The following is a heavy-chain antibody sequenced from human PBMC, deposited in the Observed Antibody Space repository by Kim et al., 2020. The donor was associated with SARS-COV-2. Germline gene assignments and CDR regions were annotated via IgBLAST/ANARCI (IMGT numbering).Heavy chain of an antibody. CDR3: ARVSGYCSSTSCYAGYYYYGMDV. D-gene: IGHD2-2*01. J-gene: IGHJ6*02. CDR1: GGTFSSYA. V-gene: IGHV1-69*04. Sequence: SVKVSCKASGGTFSSYAINWVRQAPGQGLEWMGRIIPMLGITNYAQKFQGRVTITADKSTSTAYMELSSLRSEDTAVYYCARVSGYCSSTSCYAGYYYYGMDVWGQGNTVTVSS. CDR2: IIPMLGIT.